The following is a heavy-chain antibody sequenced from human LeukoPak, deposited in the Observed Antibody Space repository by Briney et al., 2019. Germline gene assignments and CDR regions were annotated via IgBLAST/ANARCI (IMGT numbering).Heavy chain of an antibody. J-gene: IGHJ3*02. D-gene: IGHD3-10*01. V-gene: IGHV3-20*04. CDR1: GFTFDDFG. CDR2: INWSGDDS. CDR3: TRGWIGELSDI. Sequence: GGSLRLSCVAPGFTFDDFGMSWVRQAPGKGLEWVSGINWSGDDSAHADSVKGRFTTSRDNAKKSLYLQMNSLRAEDTAFYYCTRGWIGELSDIWGQGTLVTVSS.